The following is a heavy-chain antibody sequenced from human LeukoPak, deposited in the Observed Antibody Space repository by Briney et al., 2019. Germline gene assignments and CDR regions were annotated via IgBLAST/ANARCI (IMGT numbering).Heavy chain of an antibody. J-gene: IGHJ6*04. Sequence: GGSLTLSCAASGFTFSSYSMNWLRQAPGKGLEWLSSISGSGGSTSYAASVTGRFTISRDNSKNTMYMQMNSLRGEETAVYYCAELGITMIGGVWGKGTTVTISS. CDR1: GFTFSSYS. V-gene: IGHV3-23*01. CDR2: ISGSGGST. CDR3: AELGITMIGGV. D-gene: IGHD3-10*02.